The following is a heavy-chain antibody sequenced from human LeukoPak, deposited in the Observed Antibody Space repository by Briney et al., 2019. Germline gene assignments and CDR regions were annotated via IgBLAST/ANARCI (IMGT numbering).Heavy chain of an antibody. D-gene: IGHD1-26*01. J-gene: IGHJ6*03. V-gene: IGHV3-20*04. CDR1: GFTFDDYG. Sequence: GGSLRRSCAASGFTFDDYGMSWVRQAPGKGLEWVSGINWNGGSTGYADSVKGRFTISRDNAKNSLYLQMNSLRAEDTALYYCARARVGATWYYYYYMDVWGKGTTVTVSS. CDR3: ARARVGATWYYYYYMDV. CDR2: INWNGGST.